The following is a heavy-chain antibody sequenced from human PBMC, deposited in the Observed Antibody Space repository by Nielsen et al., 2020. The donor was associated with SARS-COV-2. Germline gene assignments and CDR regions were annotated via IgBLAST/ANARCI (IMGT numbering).Heavy chain of an antibody. CDR1: GFTFSDHY. V-gene: IGHV3-69-1*01. Sequence: GESLKISCAASGFTFSDHYMTWIRQTPGKGLEWISYITNTGAEYYADSVKGRFTISRDNAKNSLYLQMNSLRAEDTAVYYCARVSSVLRFLEWLIDYWGQGTLVTVSS. CDR3: ARVSSVLRFLEWLIDY. CDR2: ITNTGAE. J-gene: IGHJ4*02. D-gene: IGHD3-3*01.